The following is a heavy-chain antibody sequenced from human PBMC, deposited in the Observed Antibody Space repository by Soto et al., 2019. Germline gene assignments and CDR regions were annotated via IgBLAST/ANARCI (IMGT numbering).Heavy chain of an antibody. V-gene: IGHV6-1*01. CDR2: TYYRSKWYY. CDR3: ARGEQYSGRIFDY. Sequence: SQTLSLTCAITGDSVSSNSAGWSWVRQSPSRGLEWLGRTYYRSKWYYEYAVSVRGRITINPDTSKNQYSLQLNPVTTEDTAVYFCARGEQYSGRIFDYWGQGTLVTVSS. J-gene: IGHJ4*01. CDR1: GDSVSSNSAG. D-gene: IGHD1-26*01.